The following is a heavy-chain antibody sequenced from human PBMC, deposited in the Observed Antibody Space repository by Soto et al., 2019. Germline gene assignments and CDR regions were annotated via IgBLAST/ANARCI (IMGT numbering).Heavy chain of an antibody. CDR2: IWYDGSNK. CDR3: ARIMVRGANYYYYGMDV. J-gene: IGHJ6*02. Sequence: GGSLRLSCAASGFTFSSYGMHWVRQAPGKGLEWVAVIWYDGSNKYYADSVKGRFTISRDNSKNTLYLQMNSLRAEDTAVYYCARIMVRGANYYYYGMDVWGQGTTVTVSS. CDR1: GFTFSSYG. V-gene: IGHV3-33*01. D-gene: IGHD3-10*01.